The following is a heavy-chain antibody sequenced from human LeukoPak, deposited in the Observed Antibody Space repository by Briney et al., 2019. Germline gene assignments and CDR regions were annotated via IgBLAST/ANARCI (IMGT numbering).Heavy chain of an antibody. D-gene: IGHD2-8*01. Sequence: SETLSLTCTVSGGSISSHYWSWIRQRAGKGLEWIGRIYTSGSTNYNPSHKSRVTISVDTSKNQFSLKLSSVTAADTAVYYCARDLCTNGVCYDAFDIWGQGTMVNVSS. CDR1: GGSISSHY. CDR3: ARDLCTNGVCYDAFDI. V-gene: IGHV4-4*07. J-gene: IGHJ3*02. CDR2: IYTSGST.